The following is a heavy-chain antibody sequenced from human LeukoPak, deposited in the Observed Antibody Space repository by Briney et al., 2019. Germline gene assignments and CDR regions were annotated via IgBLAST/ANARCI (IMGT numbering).Heavy chain of an antibody. CDR2: INAGNGNT. CDR1: GYTFTSYA. J-gene: IGHJ5*02. CDR3: ARDRRRTLVVPAATPGSGWFDP. Sequence: ASVKVSCKASGYTFTSYAMHWVRQAPGQRLEWMGWINAGNGNTKYSQKFQGRVTITRDTSASTAYMELSSLRSEDTAVYYCARDRRRTLVVPAATPGSGWFDPWGQGTLVTVSS. D-gene: IGHD2-2*01. V-gene: IGHV1-3*01.